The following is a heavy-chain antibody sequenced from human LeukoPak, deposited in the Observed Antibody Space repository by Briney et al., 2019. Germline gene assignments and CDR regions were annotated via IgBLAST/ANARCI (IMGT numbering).Heavy chain of an antibody. V-gene: IGHV3-30*01. CDR2: ISYDGSNK. CDR1: GFTFSSYA. CDR3: ARDLRRGYCSGGSCYSGWFDP. Sequence: GGSLRLSCAASGFTFSSYAMHWVRQAPGKGLEWVAVISYDGSNKYYADSVKGRFTISRDNSKNTLYLQMNSLRAEDTAVYYCARDLRRGYCSGGSCYSGWFDPWGQGTLVTVSS. D-gene: IGHD2-15*01. J-gene: IGHJ5*02.